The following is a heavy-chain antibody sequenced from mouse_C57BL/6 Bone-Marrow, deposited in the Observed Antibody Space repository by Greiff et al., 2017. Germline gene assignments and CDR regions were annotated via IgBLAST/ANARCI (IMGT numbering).Heavy chain of an antibody. CDR2: ISNLAYSI. CDR3: ARLNYGNAMDY. J-gene: IGHJ4*01. V-gene: IGHV5-15*01. D-gene: IGHD1-1*01. Sequence: EVQRVESGGGLVQPGGSLKLSCAASGFTFSDYGMAWVRQAPRKGPEWVAFISNLAYSIYYADTVTGRFTISRENANNTLYLEMSSLSSEDTAMYYCARLNYGNAMDYWGQGTSVTVSS. CDR1: GFTFSDYG.